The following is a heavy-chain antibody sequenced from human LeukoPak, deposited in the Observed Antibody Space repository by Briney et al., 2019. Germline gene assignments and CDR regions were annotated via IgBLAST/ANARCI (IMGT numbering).Heavy chain of an antibody. CDR1: GGSISSYY. D-gene: IGHD6-13*01. CDR2: IYYGGST. Sequence: PSETLSLTCTVSGGSISSYYWSWIRQPPGKGLEWIGYIYYGGSTNYNPSLKSRVTISVDTSKNQFSLKLSSVTAADTAVYCCARATPWDSSSWSYYYFDYWGQGTLVTVSS. CDR3: ARATPWDSSSWSYYYFDY. J-gene: IGHJ4*02. V-gene: IGHV4-59*01.